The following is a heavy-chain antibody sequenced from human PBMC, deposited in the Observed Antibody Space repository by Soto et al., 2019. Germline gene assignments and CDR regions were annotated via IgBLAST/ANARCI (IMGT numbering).Heavy chain of an antibody. Sequence: PSETLSLTCTVSGGSISNSYWSWIRQSPGKGLEWIGYIYYSGSTYYNPSLKSRVTISVDTSKNQFSLKLSSVTAADTAVYYCARSRFAAGSLYFDYWGQGTLVTVSS. CDR1: GGSISNSY. V-gene: IGHV4-59*12. CDR3: ARSRFAAGSLYFDY. D-gene: IGHD6-13*01. CDR2: IYYSGST. J-gene: IGHJ4*02.